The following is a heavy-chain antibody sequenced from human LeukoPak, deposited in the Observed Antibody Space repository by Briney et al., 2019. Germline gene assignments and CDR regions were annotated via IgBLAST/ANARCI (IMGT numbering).Heavy chain of an antibody. CDR2: INPNSGGT. Sequence: ASVKVSCKASGYTFTGYYIHWVRQAPGQGREWMGWINPNSGGTNYAQKFQGRVTMTRDTSISTAYMELSSLRSEHTAVYYCASATLRCSGGSCYEMDVWGKGTTVTVSS. CDR1: GYTFTGYY. J-gene: IGHJ6*04. D-gene: IGHD2-15*01. V-gene: IGHV1-2*02. CDR3: ASATLRCSGGSCYEMDV.